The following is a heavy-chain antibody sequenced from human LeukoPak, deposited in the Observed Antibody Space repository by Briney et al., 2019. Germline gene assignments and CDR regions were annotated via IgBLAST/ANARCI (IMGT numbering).Heavy chain of an antibody. CDR1: GFTVSSNY. CDR2: IYSGGST. Sequence: GGSLRLSCAASGFTVSSNYMSWVRQAPGKGLEWVSVIYSGGSTYYADSVKGRFTISRDNSKNTLYLQMNSLRAEDTAVYYYARVTTVTTVGYWGQGTLVTVSS. CDR3: ARVTTVTTVGY. D-gene: IGHD4-11*01. V-gene: IGHV3-66*02. J-gene: IGHJ4*02.